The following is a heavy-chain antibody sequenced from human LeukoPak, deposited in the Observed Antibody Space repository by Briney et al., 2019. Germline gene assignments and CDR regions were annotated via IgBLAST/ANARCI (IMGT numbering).Heavy chain of an antibody. V-gene: IGHV4-34*01. CDR1: GGSFSGYY. CDR2: INHSGST. CDR3: ARTGNYDILTGYLRGRGFDY. D-gene: IGHD3-9*01. Sequence: SETLSLTCAVYGGSFSGYYWSWIRQPPGKGLEWIGEINHSGSTNYNPSLKSRVTISVDTSKNQFSLKLSSVTAADTAVYYCARTGNYDILTGYLRGRGFDYWGQGTLVTVSS. J-gene: IGHJ4*02.